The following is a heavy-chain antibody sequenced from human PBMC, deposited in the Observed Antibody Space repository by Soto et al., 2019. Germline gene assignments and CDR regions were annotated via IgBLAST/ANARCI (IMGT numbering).Heavy chain of an antibody. D-gene: IGHD1-26*01. CDR1: GFTFSSYA. CDR2: ISYDGSNK. Sequence: GGSLRLSCAASGFTFSSYAMHWVRQAPGKGLEWVAVISYDGSNKYYADSVKGRFTISRDNSKNTLYLQMNSLRAEDTAVYYCAKDSGGSYWSPYCFDYWGQGTLVTVSS. CDR3: AKDSGGSYWSPYCFDY. J-gene: IGHJ4*02. V-gene: IGHV3-30-3*01.